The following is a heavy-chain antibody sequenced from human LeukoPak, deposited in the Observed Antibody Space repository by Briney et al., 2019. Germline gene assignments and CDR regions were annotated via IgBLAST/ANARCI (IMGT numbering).Heavy chain of an antibody. CDR2: ISYDGSNK. CDR3: ARESVPNFDY. CDR1: GFTFSSYA. V-gene: IGHV3-30*01. Sequence: GRSLRLSCAASGFTFSSYAMHWVRQAPGKGLEWVAVISYDGSNKYYADPVKGRFTISRDNSKNTLYLQMNSLRAEDTAVYYCARESVPNFDYWGQGTLVTVSS. J-gene: IGHJ4*02. D-gene: IGHD1-1*01.